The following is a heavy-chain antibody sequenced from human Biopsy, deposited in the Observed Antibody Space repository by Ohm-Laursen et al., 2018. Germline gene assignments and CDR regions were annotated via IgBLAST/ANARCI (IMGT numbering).Heavy chain of an antibody. J-gene: IGHJ5*01. V-gene: IGHV3-7*04. CDR3: AREQPALSGGGSWFDS. CDR2: IKQDGSEK. CDR1: GFTFSDYW. Sequence: SLRLSCAASGFTFSDYWMSWVRQSPEKGLEWVANIKQDGSEKNYVDSVEGRFTISRDNTKNSLYLQMDSLRVEDTAVYFCAREQPALSGGGSWFDSWGQGTLVIVSS. D-gene: IGHD6-19*01.